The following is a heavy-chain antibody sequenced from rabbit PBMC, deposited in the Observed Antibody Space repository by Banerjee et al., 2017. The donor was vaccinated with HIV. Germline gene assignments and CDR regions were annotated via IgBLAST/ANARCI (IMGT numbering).Heavy chain of an antibody. J-gene: IGHJ4*01. V-gene: IGHV1S7*01. CDR3: ARVGYAGYAGYGYAHL. CDR2: IDPVFGST. D-gene: IGHD6-1*01. Sequence: QLEESGGGLVQPGGSLTLSCKASGFSLSSYSMGWVRQAPGKGLEWIGYIDPVFGSTYYASWVNGRFTISSDNAQNTLYLQLNSLTAADTATYFCARVGYAGYAGYGYAHLWGQGTLVTVS. CDR1: GFSLSSYS.